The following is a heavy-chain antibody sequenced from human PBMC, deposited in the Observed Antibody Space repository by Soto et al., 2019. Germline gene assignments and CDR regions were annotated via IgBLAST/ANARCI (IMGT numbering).Heavy chain of an antibody. V-gene: IGHV4-59*08. CDR1: AGSISSYY. CDR3: ARRYGYSFDY. Sequence: SETLSLTCTVSAGSISSYYWSSFRQPPGWGLEWIGYIYYSGSTNYNPSLNSRVTISVDTSKNQFSLKLSSVTAADTAVYYCARRYGYSFDYWGQGTLVTVSS. J-gene: IGHJ4*02. CDR2: IYYSGST. D-gene: IGHD1-1*01.